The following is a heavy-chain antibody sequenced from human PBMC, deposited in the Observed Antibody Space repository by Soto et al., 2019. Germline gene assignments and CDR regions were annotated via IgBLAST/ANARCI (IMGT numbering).Heavy chain of an antibody. D-gene: IGHD3-10*01. CDR1: GGTFSSYT. Sequence: SVKVSCKASGGTFSSYTISWVRQAPGQGLEWMGRIIPILGIANYAQKFQGRVTITADKSTSTAYMELSSLRSEDTAVYYCARDLMSPVPGSYYKVGNWFDPWGQGTLVTVSS. CDR3: ARDLMSPVPGSYYKVGNWFDP. CDR2: IIPILGIA. V-gene: IGHV1-69*04. J-gene: IGHJ5*02.